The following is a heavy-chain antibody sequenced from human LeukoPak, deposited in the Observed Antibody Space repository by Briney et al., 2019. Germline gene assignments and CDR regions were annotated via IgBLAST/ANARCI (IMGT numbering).Heavy chain of an antibody. V-gene: IGHV3-30*18. Sequence: PGGSLRLSCAASGFTFSSYAMHWVRQAPGKGLEWVAVMSHDGTNKYYADSVKGRFTISRDNSKNTLYLQMNSLRAEDTAVYYCAKDRVFADYTGPVDYWGQGTLGTVSS. CDR1: GFTFSSYA. CDR2: MSHDGTNK. J-gene: IGHJ4*02. CDR3: AKDRVFADYTGPVDY. D-gene: IGHD4-11*01.